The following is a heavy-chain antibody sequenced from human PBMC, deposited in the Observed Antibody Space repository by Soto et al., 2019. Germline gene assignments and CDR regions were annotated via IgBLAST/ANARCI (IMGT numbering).Heavy chain of an antibody. J-gene: IGHJ5*02. CDR2: VYYSGSA. D-gene: IGHD1-20*01. CDR3: ARTNWNANWFDP. V-gene: IGHV4-59*01. Sequence: TSETLSLTWTVSGGSLISYYWNWIRQPPGKGLEWIGYVYYSGSATYNPSLKSRVTISVDMSKDQFSLKLNSVTAADTAVYYCARTNWNANWFDPWGQGTLVTVSS. CDR1: GGSLISYY.